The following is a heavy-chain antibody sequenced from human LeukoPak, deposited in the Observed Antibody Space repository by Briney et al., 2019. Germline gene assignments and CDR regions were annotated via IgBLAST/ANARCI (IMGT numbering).Heavy chain of an antibody. CDR3: ARQRGSGYYYFDY. V-gene: IGHV1-2*02. CDR2: INPNSGGT. CDR1: GYTFTGYY. D-gene: IGHD3-22*01. Sequence: ASVKVSCKTSGYTFTGYYMHWVRQVPGQGLEWMGWINPNSGGTNYAQKFQGRVTMTRDTSISTAYMELSRLRSDDTAVYYCARQRGSGYYYFDYWGQGTLVTVSS. J-gene: IGHJ4*02.